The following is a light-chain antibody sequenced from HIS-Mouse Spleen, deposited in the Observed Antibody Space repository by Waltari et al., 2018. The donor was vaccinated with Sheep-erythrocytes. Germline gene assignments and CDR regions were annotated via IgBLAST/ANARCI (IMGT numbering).Light chain of an antibody. J-gene: IGLJ1*01. V-gene: IGLV2-11*01. Sequence: QSALTQPRSVSGSPGQSVTISCTGTSSDVGGYNYVSWYQQHPGKAPKLMIHDVSKRPSGVPDRFSGFKSGNTASLTISGLQAEDESDYFCCSYAGSYNHVFATGTKVTVL. CDR1: SSDVGGYNY. CDR2: DVS. CDR3: CSYAGSYNHV.